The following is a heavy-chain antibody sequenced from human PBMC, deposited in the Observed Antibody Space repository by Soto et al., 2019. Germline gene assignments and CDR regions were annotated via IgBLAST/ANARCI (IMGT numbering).Heavy chain of an antibody. Sequence: QVQLRESGPGPVRPSETLSLTCSVSGASIPTYYWSWIRHPPGKGLEWFGYVFHTGRTNSNPSLSSRVTMSVDTSKNQFSLGLTSVTAADTAVYYCTRGEGYHLYWGQGTLVSVSS. V-gene: IGHV4-59*01. D-gene: IGHD5-12*01. J-gene: IGHJ4*02. CDR3: TRGEGYHLY. CDR2: VFHTGRT. CDR1: GASIPTYY.